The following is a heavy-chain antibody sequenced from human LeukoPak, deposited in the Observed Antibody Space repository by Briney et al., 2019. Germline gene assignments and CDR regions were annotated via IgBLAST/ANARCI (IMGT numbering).Heavy chain of an antibody. V-gene: IGHV4-39*01. Sequence: SETLSLTCTVSGGSISSSSYYWGWIRQPPGKGLEWIGSIYYSGSTYYNPSLKSRVTISVDTSKNQFSLKLSSVTAADTAVYYCARSGVLGIAAAGTNYFDYWGQGTLVTVSS. CDR1: GGSISSSSYY. CDR3: ARSGVLGIAAAGTNYFDY. J-gene: IGHJ4*02. D-gene: IGHD6-13*01. CDR2: IYYSGST.